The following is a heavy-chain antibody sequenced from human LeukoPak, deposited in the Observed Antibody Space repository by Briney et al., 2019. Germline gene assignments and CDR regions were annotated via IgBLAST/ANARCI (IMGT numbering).Heavy chain of an antibody. J-gene: IGHJ4*02. CDR2: INAANGNS. D-gene: IGHD2-15*01. CDR3: ARGTGYCSGGSCSLLDY. Sequence: ASVKVSCKASGYTFISYAIHWVRQAPGQRLEWMGWINAANGNSKYSQKFQGRVTFTRDTSARTAYVEVSSLRSEDTAVYYCARGTGYCSGGSCSLLDYWGQGTLVTVSS. V-gene: IGHV1-3*01. CDR1: GYTFISYA.